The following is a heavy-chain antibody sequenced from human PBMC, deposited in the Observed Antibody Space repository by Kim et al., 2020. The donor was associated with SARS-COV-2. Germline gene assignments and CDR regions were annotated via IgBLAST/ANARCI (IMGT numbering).Heavy chain of an antibody. CDR1: GFTFSTYS. V-gene: IGHV3-21*01. J-gene: IGHJ6*02. D-gene: IGHD2-2*01. CDR3: ARNLVPTTKTYGMDV. CDR2: ISSTSAYI. Sequence: GGSLRLSCAASGFTFSTYSMNWVRQAPGKGLGWVSSISSTSAYIYYADSVKGRFTISRDNAKDSLYLQMNSLRAEDTAVYYCARNLVPTTKTYGMDVWGQGTTVTVSS.